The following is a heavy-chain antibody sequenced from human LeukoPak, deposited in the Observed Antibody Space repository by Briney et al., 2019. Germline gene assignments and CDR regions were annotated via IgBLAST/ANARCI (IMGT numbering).Heavy chain of an antibody. Sequence: GGSLRLSCAASGFTVSTNYMTWVRQAPGKGLEWVSVIYSGGNTYYADSVKGRFTISRDNSKNTLYLQMNSLRAEDTAVYYCAKDKGSGSYYNENYFDYWGQGTLVTVSS. CDR2: IYSGGNT. V-gene: IGHV3-53*05. CDR1: GFTVSTNY. CDR3: AKDKGSGSYYNENYFDY. D-gene: IGHD3-10*01. J-gene: IGHJ4*02.